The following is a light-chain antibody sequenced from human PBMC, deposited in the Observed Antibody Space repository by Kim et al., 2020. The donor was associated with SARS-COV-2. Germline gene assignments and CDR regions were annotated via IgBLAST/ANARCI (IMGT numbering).Light chain of an antibody. V-gene: IGKV3-20*01. CDR1: QSVTNNQ. CDR2: GAS. CDR3: QQYGSGRT. Sequence: PGERATVSCRASQSVTNNQLAWYQQKPGQAPRLLIYGASSRFTGIPDRFSGSGSGTDFTLIISRLEPEDFAVYYCQQYGSGRTFGQGTKVDI. J-gene: IGKJ1*01.